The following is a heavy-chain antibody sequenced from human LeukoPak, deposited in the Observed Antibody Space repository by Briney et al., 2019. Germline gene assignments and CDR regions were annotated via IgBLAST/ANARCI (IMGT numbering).Heavy chain of an antibody. CDR3: ARGDCNSGRCYFDY. Sequence: ASVKVSCKASGYTFTNYSIIWVRQAPGQGLEWMGWINPNSGDTNYAQKFQGRVTMTRDTSISTAYMELSRLRSDDSAVYYCARGDCNSGRCYFDYWGQGTLVTVSS. J-gene: IGHJ4*02. V-gene: IGHV1-2*02. CDR2: INPNSGDT. CDR1: GYTFTNYS. D-gene: IGHD2/OR15-2a*01.